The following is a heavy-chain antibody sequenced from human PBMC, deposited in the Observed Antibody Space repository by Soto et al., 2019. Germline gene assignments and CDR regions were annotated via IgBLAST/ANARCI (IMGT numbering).Heavy chain of an antibody. CDR3: ARLPKGSLVTP. V-gene: IGHV3-48*02. D-gene: IGHD2-21*02. J-gene: IGHJ4*02. CDR1: GFSFSDHS. CDR2: ISSSGAKI. Sequence: VQLVESGGGLVYPGGSVTLCCVGAGFSFSDHSMNWVRRAPGKGLQWVSYISSSGAKIDYADSVKGRFTVSRDNAKNTLFLRMNSLRDDDTAMYYCARLPKGSLVTPWGQGTLVTVSS.